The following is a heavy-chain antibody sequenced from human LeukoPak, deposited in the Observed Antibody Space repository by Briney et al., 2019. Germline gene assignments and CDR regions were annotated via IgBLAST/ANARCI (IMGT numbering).Heavy chain of an antibody. CDR3: ARSLLDTAMFQH. V-gene: IGHV4-59*01. CDR1: GGSMNGYF. Sequence: SETLSLTCTVSGGSMNGYFWTWIRQPSGKGLEWIGYIYYSGSTNYNPSLKSRVTISVDTSKNQFSLKLSSVTAADTAVYYCARSLLDTAMFQHWGQGTLVTVSS. J-gene: IGHJ1*01. CDR2: IYYSGST. D-gene: IGHD5-18*01.